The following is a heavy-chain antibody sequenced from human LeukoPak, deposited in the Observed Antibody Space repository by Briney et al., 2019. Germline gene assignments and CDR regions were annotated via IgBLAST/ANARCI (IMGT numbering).Heavy chain of an antibody. CDR3: ARDQRRYYGSGSYLLGNWFDP. J-gene: IGHJ5*02. V-gene: IGHV4-39*07. Sequence: SETLSLTCTVSGGSISSSSYYWGWIRQPPGKGLEWIGSIYYSGSTYYNPSLKSRVTISVDTSKNQFSLKLSSVTAADTAVYYCARDQRRYYGSGSYLLGNWFDPWGQGTLVTVSS. CDR1: GGSISSSSYY. D-gene: IGHD3-10*01. CDR2: IYYSGST.